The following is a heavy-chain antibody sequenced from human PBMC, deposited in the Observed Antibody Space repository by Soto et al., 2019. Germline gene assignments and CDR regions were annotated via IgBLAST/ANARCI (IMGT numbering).Heavy chain of an antibody. D-gene: IGHD2-21*02. Sequence: QVQLVQSGAEVKKPVASVKVSCTASGDTFTDYYIHWVRQAPGQGLEWMGTANPSGGHTTYAQHFLGRMIMTRDTSTSTLYMELTSLTSEDTAVYYCARGGHVVVVTAALDYWGQGTLVTVSS. CDR2: ANPSGGHT. CDR1: GDTFTDYY. V-gene: IGHV1-46*01. J-gene: IGHJ4*02. CDR3: ARGGHVVVVTAALDY.